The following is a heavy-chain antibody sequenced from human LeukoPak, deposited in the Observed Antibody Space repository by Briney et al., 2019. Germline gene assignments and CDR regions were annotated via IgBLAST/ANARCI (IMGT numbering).Heavy chain of an antibody. D-gene: IGHD2-15*01. V-gene: IGHV1-2*02. CDR2: INPNSGGT. Sequence: ASVKVSCKASGYTFTGYYMRWVRQAPGQGLEWMGWINPNSGGTNYAQKLQGRVTMTTDTSTSTAYMELRSLRSDDTAVYYCARDRAGDCSGGSCYIFDWFDPWGQGTLVTVSS. CDR1: GYTFTGYY. CDR3: ARDRAGDCSGGSCYIFDWFDP. J-gene: IGHJ5*02.